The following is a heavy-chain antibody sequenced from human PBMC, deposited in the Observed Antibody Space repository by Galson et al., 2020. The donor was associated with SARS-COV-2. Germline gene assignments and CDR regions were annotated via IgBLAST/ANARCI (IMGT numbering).Heavy chain of an antibody. J-gene: IGHJ4*02. V-gene: IGHV3-23*01. CDR2: ISGSGGST. Sequence: GGSLRLSCAASGFTFSSYAMSWVRQAPGKGLEWVSAISGSGGSTYYADSVKGRFTISRDNSKNTLYLQMNSLRAEDTAVYYCAPQPPRYCSSTSCYQGDYWGQGTLVTVSS. D-gene: IGHD2-2*01. CDR1: GFTFSSYA. CDR3: APQPPRYCSSTSCYQGDY.